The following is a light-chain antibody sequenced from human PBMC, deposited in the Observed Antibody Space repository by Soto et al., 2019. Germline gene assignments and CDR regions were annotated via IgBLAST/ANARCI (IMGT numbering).Light chain of an antibody. Sequence: DIQMTQSPSSLSASVGDRVTITCQASQDISNYLNWYQQKPGKAPKLLIYDASNLETGVPSRFSGSGSGTDFPFTISRLQPDDIATYYCQQYDNLPITFGQGTRLESK. J-gene: IGKJ5*01. CDR3: QQYDNLPIT. V-gene: IGKV1-33*01. CDR2: DAS. CDR1: QDISNY.